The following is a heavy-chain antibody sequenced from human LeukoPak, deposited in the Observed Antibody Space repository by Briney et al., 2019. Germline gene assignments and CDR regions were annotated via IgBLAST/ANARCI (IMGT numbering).Heavy chain of an antibody. CDR1: GFTFSTYA. V-gene: IGHV3-23*01. Sequence: PGGSLRLSCVASGFTFSTYAMTWVRQAPGKGLEWVSAISGGSGLKYYGDSVKGRFTASRDNSKNTQYLQMNDLRTEDTAVYYCANLGNWNDVRDYWGQGTLVAVSS. CDR2: ISGGSGLK. CDR3: ANLGNWNDVRDY. D-gene: IGHD1-1*01. J-gene: IGHJ4*02.